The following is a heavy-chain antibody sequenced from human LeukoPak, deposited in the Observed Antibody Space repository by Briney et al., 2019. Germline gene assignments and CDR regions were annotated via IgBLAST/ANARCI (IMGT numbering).Heavy chain of an antibody. CDR3: ARIDGPTVYSYYMDL. CDR1: GFSFSIRG. V-gene: IGHV3-48*04. D-gene: IGHD3-9*01. J-gene: IGHJ6*03. CDR2: ISPWSETI. Sequence: GGALRLSCATSGFSFSIRGMNWVRHRPGKGLEWVSYISPWSETIYYAESVKGRFTVSRDDAEKSLYLQMNTLSVEDTAVYYCARIDGPTVYSYYMDLWGKGTTVTVAS.